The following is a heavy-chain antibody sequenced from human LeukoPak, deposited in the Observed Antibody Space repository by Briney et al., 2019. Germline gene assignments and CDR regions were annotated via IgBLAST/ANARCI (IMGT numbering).Heavy chain of an antibody. Sequence: ASVKVSCKASGYYFTGYAMHCVRQAPGQRLEWMGWINAGNGNTKYSQKFQGRVTITRDTSASTAYMELSSLRSEDTAVYYCARDLSWTALNAFDIWGQGTMVTVSS. J-gene: IGHJ3*02. CDR2: INAGNGNT. CDR3: ARDLSWTALNAFDI. CDR1: GYYFTGYA. V-gene: IGHV1-3*01. D-gene: IGHD6-13*01.